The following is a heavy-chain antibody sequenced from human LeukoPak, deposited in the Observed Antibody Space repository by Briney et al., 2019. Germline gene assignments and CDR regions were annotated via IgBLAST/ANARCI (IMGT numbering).Heavy chain of an antibody. CDR3: ARTAGWSYGFDY. V-gene: IGHV4-31*01. CDR2: IYNSGTT. D-gene: IGHD5-18*01. J-gene: IGHJ4*02. CDR1: GGSISTGGYY. Sequence: SETLSLTCTVSGGSISTGGYYWTWIRQHPGKGLEWLGYIYNSGTTYYNPSLESPVTISGDTSKNQFSLKLNSVTAADTAVYYCARTAGWSYGFDYWGQGTLVTVSS.